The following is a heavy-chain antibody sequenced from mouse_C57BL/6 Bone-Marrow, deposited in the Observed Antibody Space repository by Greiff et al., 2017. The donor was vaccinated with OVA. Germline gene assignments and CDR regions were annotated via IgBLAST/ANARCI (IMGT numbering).Heavy chain of an antibody. CDR2: IDPSDSET. J-gene: IGHJ2*01. CDR1: GYTFTSYW. V-gene: IGHV1-52*01. CDR3: ARSLITTVVATNYFDY. Sequence: VQLQQPGAELVRPGSSVKLSCKASGYTFTSYWMHWVKQRPIQGLEWIGNIDPSDSETHYNQKFKDKATLTVDKSSSTAYMQLSSLTSEDSAVYYCARSLITTVVATNYFDYWGHGTTLTVSS. D-gene: IGHD1-1*01.